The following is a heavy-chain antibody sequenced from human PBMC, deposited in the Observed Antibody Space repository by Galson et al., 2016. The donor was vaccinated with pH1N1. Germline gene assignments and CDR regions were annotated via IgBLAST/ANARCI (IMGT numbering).Heavy chain of an antibody. J-gene: IGHJ4*02. V-gene: IGHV4-39*02. CDR1: GASSIGNNFY. D-gene: IGHD1-26*01. Sequence: TLSLTCIVSGASSIGNNFYGGWIRQTPGKGLEWIGNIHYSETTYYNPSLKSRVTISVDTSKNHFSLKLNYVTAADTAVYFCARLVRGSYPDPLYYFDFWGQGTLVTVSS. CDR2: IHYSETT. CDR3: ARLVRGSYPDPLYYFDF.